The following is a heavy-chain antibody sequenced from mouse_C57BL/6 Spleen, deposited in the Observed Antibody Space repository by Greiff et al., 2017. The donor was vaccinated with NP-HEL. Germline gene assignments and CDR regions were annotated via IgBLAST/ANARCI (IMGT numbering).Heavy chain of an antibody. V-gene: IGHV1-76*01. D-gene: IGHD1-1*01. CDR3: ARGNYYGSSYVYYAMDY. CDR1: GYTFTDYY. CDR2: IYPGSGNT. J-gene: IGHJ4*01. Sequence: QVQLQQSGAELVRPGASVKLSCKASGYTFTDYYINWVKQRPGQGLEWIARIYPGSGNTYYNEKFKGKATLTAEKSSSTAYMQLSSLTSEDSAVYFCARGNYYGSSYVYYAMDYWGQGTSVTVSS.